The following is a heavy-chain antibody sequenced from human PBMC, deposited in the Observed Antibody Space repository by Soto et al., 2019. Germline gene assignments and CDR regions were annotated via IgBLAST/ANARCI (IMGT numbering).Heavy chain of an antibody. V-gene: IGHV3-9*01. CDR1: GFTFDDYA. Sequence: EVQLVESGGGLVQPGRSLRLSCAASGFTFDDYAMHWVRQAPGKGLEWVSGISWNSGSIGYADSVKGRFTISRDNAKNALYLQMNSLRAEDTALYYCAKDLVVYSGSYNFDYWGQGTLVTVSS. CDR3: AKDLVVYSGSYNFDY. D-gene: IGHD1-26*01. CDR2: ISWNSGSI. J-gene: IGHJ4*02.